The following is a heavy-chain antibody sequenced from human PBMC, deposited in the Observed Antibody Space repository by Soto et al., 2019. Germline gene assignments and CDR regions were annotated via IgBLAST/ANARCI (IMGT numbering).Heavy chain of an antibody. CDR3: ARKEDGTTFWYFDL. D-gene: IGHD1-1*01. Sequence: QVQLVQSGAEVKKPGASVKVSCKASGYTFTSYGISWVRQAPGQGLEWMGWISAYNGNTNDAQKLQGRVTMTTDTSTRTAYMKLRSLRSDDTAVYYCARKEDGTTFWYFDLWGRGTLVTVSS. CDR1: GYTFTSYG. V-gene: IGHV1-18*01. J-gene: IGHJ2*01. CDR2: ISAYNGNT.